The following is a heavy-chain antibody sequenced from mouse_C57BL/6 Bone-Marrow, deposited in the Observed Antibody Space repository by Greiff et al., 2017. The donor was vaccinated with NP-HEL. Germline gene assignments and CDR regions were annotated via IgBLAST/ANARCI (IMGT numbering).Heavy chain of an antibody. CDR1: GYTFTSYW. J-gene: IGHJ4*01. CDR3: ARWGLTTVVGDHYAMDY. D-gene: IGHD1-1*01. CDR2: IDPSDSYT. V-gene: IGHV1-69*01. Sequence: QVQLQQSGAELVMPGASVKLSCKASGYTFTSYWMHWVKQRPGQGLEWIGEIDPSDSYTNYTQKFKGKSTLTVDKSSSTAYMQLSSLTSEDSAVYYCARWGLTTVVGDHYAMDYWGQGTSVTVSS.